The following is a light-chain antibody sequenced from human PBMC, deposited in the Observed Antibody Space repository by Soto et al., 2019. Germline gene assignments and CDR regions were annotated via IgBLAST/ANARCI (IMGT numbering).Light chain of an antibody. CDR1: QSISSTY. J-gene: IGKJ3*01. V-gene: IGKV3-20*01. Sequence: ELVLKQSPGTLSLSPGEGATLSCRASQSISSTYLAWYQQKPGQAPRLLIYATSTRATGIPDRFTGSGSRTDFTLTISSLEPEDFAVYYGQQYGSFTFGPGTKVYFQ. CDR2: ATS. CDR3: QQYGSFT.